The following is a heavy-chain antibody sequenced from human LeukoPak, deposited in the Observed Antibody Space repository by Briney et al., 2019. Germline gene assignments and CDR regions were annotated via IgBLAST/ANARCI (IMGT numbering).Heavy chain of an antibody. V-gene: IGHV4-38-2*02. CDR2: FYHSGST. Sequence: PSETLSLTCTVSGYSISSGYYWGWIRQPPGKGLEWIGSFYHSGSTYYNPSLKSRVTISVDTSENQFSLKLSSVTAADTAVYYCARGRGWFDPWGQGTLVTVSS. CDR1: GYSISSGYY. CDR3: ARGRGWFDP. J-gene: IGHJ5*02.